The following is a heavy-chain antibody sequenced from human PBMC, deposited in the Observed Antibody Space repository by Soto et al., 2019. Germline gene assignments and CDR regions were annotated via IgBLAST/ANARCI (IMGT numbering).Heavy chain of an antibody. V-gene: IGHV4-59*01. CDR1: GGSISSYY. Sequence: SETLSLTCTVSGGSISSYYWSWIRQPPGKGLEWIGYIYYSGSTNYNPSLKSRVTISVDTSKNQFSLKLSSVTAADTAVYYCARGSSSWYYFDYWGQGTLVTVSS. D-gene: IGHD6-13*01. J-gene: IGHJ4*02. CDR3: ARGSSSWYYFDY. CDR2: IYYSGST.